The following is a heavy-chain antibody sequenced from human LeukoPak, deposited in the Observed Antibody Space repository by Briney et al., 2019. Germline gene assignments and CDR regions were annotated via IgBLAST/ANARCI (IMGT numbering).Heavy chain of an antibody. J-gene: IGHJ4*02. CDR1: GFTFSSYG. V-gene: IGHV3-30*02. D-gene: IGHD3-16*01. CDR2: IRYDGSNK. CDR3: ARSVWGSYHFDY. Sequence: GGSLRLSCAASGFTFSSYGMHWFRQAPGKGLEWVAFIRYDGSNKYYADSVKGRFTISRDNSKNTLYLEMSSLRVDDAAIYYCARSVWGSYHFDYWGQGTRVTVSS.